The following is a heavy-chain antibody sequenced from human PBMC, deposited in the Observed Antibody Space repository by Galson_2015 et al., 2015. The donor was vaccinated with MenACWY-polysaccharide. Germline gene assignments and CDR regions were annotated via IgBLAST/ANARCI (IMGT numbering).Heavy chain of an antibody. CDR2: ISSGGTI. CDR3: ARVIKGLVGPPPDY. D-gene: IGHD1-26*01. V-gene: IGHV3-48*02. CDR1: GFTFSSYR. J-gene: IGHJ4*02. Sequence: SLRLSCAASGFTFSSYRMNWVRQAPGKGLEWVSYISSGGTIYYADSVKGRFTISRDNAKNSLYLQMNSLRDHDTDLYYCARVIKGLVGPPPDYWGQGTLVTVSS.